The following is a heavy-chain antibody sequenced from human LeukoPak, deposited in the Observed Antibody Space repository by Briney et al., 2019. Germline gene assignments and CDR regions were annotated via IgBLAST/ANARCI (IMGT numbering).Heavy chain of an antibody. J-gene: IGHJ3*02. V-gene: IGHV1-18*01. CDR3: ARANIVLMVYAPMEAFDI. CDR1: GYTFTSYG. CDR2: ISAYNGNT. Sequence: ASVKVSCKASGYTFTSYGISWVRQAPGQGLEGMGWISAYNGNTNYAQKLQGRVTMTTDTSTSTAYMELRSLRSDDTAVYYCARANIVLMVYAPMEAFDIWGQGTMVTVSS. D-gene: IGHD2-8*01.